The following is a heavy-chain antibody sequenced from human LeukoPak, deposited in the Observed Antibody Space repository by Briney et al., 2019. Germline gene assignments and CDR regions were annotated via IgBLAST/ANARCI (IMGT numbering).Heavy chain of an antibody. CDR1: GFRFSSYS. CDR2: ISHTGSTM. CDR3: AKIRELELPDAFDI. J-gene: IGHJ3*02. V-gene: IGHV3-48*01. Sequence: PGGSLRLSCAASGFRFSSYSMNWVRQAPGKGLEWVSYISHTGSTMSYADSVKGRFTISRDNSKNTLYLQMNSLRAEDTAVYYCAKIRELELPDAFDIWGQGTMVTVSS. D-gene: IGHD1-7*01.